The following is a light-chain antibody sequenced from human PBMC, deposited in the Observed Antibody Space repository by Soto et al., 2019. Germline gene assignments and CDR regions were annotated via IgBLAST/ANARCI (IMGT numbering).Light chain of an antibody. CDR2: RDN. V-gene: IGLV1-47*01. CDR3: AAWDDSLSGVV. CDR1: GSNIGSNY. J-gene: IGLJ2*01. Sequence: QSVLTQPPSPSGTPGQRVTISCSGSGSNIGSNYVYWYQQLPGTAPKLLIYRDNLRPSGVPDRFSGSKSGTPASLAISGLRSEDEADYYCAAWDDSLSGVVFGGGTKVTVL.